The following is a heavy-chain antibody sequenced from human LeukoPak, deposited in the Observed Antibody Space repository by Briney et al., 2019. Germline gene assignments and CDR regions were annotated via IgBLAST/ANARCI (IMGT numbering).Heavy chain of an antibody. CDR2: IYTSGST. D-gene: IGHD1-20*01. CDR3: ARELTGTTFYYYYYMDV. CDR1: GGSISSYY. V-gene: IGHV4-4*07. J-gene: IGHJ6*03. Sequence: SETLSLTCTVSGGSISSYYWSWIRQPAGKGLEWIGRIYTSGSTNYNPSLKSRVTMSVDTSKNQFSLKLSSVIAADTAVYYCARELTGTTFYYYYYMDVWGKGTTVTISS.